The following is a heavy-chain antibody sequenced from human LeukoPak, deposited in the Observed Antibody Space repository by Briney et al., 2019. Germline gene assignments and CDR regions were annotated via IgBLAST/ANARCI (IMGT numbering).Heavy chain of an antibody. CDR2: ISGSGGST. CDR1: GFTFSSYA. V-gene: IGHV3-23*01. J-gene: IGHJ4*02. CDR3: AKAGIHDDYVWGSSYYFDY. D-gene: IGHD3-16*01. Sequence: PGGSLRLSCAASGFTFSSYAMSWVRQAPGKGPEWVSAISGSGGSTYYADSVKGRFTISRDNSKNTLYLQMNSLRAEDTAVYYCAKAGIHDDYVWGSSYYFDYWGQGTLVTVSS.